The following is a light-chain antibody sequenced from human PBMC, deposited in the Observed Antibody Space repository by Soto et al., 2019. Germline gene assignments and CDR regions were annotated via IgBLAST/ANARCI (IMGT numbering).Light chain of an antibody. CDR3: QQRSNCPIT. Sequence: MMMPQSPATLSVPPVEIAPLSCRASQSVTTNMAWYQQKPGQAPRLLIYDASNRATGIPARFSGSGSGTDFTLTISSLEPEDFAVYYCQQRSNCPITLGQGTRLEIK. V-gene: IGKV3-11*01. CDR2: DAS. CDR1: QSVTTN. J-gene: IGKJ5*01.